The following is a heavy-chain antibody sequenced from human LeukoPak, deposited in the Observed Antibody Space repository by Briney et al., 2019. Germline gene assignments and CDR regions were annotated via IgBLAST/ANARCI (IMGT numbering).Heavy chain of an antibody. J-gene: IGHJ4*02. V-gene: IGHV3-30*18. CDR3: AKEEYYYDSSGYYYFDY. Sequence: PGGSLRLSCAASGFTFSSYGMHWVRQAPGKGLEWVAVISYDGSNKYYADSVKGRFTISRDNSKNTLYLQMNSLRAEDTAAYYCAKEEYYYDSSGYYYFDYWGQGTLVTVSS. CDR2: ISYDGSNK. D-gene: IGHD3-22*01. CDR1: GFTFSSYG.